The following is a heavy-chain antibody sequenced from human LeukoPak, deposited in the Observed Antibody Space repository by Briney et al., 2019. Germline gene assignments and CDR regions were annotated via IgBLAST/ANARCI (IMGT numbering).Heavy chain of an antibody. CDR2: ISSSGITI. CDR1: GFTFSDYY. D-gene: IGHD6-19*01. Sequence: PVGALRLSCAASGFTFSDYYMSWIRQAPGKGLEWVSYISSSGITIYYADSVKGRFTISRDNAKNSLYLQMNSLRAEDTAVYYCATLVSGWYYFDYWGQGTLVTVSS. CDR3: ATLVSGWYYFDY. V-gene: IGHV3-11*01. J-gene: IGHJ4*02.